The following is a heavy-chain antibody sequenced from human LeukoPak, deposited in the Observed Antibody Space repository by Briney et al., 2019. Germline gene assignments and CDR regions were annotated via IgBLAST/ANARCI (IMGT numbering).Heavy chain of an antibody. J-gene: IGHJ5*02. Sequence: PSETLSLTCTVSGGSISSYYWSWIRQPAGKGLEWIGRIYTSGSTNYNLSLKSRVTMSVDTSKNQFSLKLSSVTAADTAVYYCARDQDVVVPAAKYNWFDPWGQGTLVTVSS. CDR1: GGSISSYY. D-gene: IGHD2-2*01. CDR3: ARDQDVVVPAAKYNWFDP. CDR2: IYTSGST. V-gene: IGHV4-4*07.